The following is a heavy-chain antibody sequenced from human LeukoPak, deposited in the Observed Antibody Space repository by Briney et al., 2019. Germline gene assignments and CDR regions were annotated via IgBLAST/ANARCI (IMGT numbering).Heavy chain of an antibody. CDR3: AKTRSSGYYHSGGYAIDAFDV. Sequence: GESLKISCKGSGFRFANSWIGWVRQVSGKGLEWMGTIYPDEPDIRYSPSFQGQVTISGDKSSSTVYLQWTSLHASDTAMYFCAKTRSSGYYHSGGYAIDAFDVWGQGTMVTVSS. J-gene: IGHJ3*01. CDR2: IYPDEPDI. V-gene: IGHV5-51*01. D-gene: IGHD3-22*01. CDR1: GFRFANSW.